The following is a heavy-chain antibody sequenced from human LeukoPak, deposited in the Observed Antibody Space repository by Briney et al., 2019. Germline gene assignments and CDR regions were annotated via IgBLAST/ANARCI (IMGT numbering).Heavy chain of an antibody. D-gene: IGHD2-15*01. J-gene: IGHJ5*02. CDR3: ARDVGDCSGGSCYSWFDP. V-gene: IGHV4-38-2*02. CDR2: IHYSGYT. Sequence: SETLSLTCTVSGYSISSDYYWGWIRQPPGKGLEWIGSIHYSGYTYYNPSLKSRVTKSVDMSKNQFSLKLSSVTAADTAVYYCARDVGDCSGGSCYSWFDPWGQGTLVIVSS. CDR1: GYSISSDYY.